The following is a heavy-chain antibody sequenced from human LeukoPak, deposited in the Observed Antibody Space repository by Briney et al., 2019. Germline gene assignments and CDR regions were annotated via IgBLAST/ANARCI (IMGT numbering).Heavy chain of an antibody. Sequence: ASVTVSCKASGYTFTSYDINWVRQATGQGLEWMGWMNPNSGNTGYAQKFQGRVTMTRNTSISTAYMELSSLRSEDTAVYYCARANTYSSGWYTGVQYYYGMDVWGQGTTVTVSS. V-gene: IGHV1-8*01. CDR2: MNPNSGNT. CDR3: ARANTYSSGWYTGVQYYYGMDV. J-gene: IGHJ6*02. CDR1: GYTFTSYD. D-gene: IGHD6-19*01.